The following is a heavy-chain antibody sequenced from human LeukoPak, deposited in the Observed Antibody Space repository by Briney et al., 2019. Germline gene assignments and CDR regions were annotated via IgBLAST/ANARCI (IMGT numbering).Heavy chain of an antibody. V-gene: IGHV3-23*01. CDR1: GFTFSSYA. Sequence: GGSLRLSCAASGFTFSSYAMSWVRQAPGKGLEWVSAISGSGGSTYYADSVKGRFTISRDNSKNTLYLQMNSLRAEDTAVYYCAKDPWAQDSSSRDWFDPWGQGTLVPVSS. J-gene: IGHJ5*02. CDR2: ISGSGGST. CDR3: AKDPWAQDSSSRDWFDP. D-gene: IGHD6-13*01.